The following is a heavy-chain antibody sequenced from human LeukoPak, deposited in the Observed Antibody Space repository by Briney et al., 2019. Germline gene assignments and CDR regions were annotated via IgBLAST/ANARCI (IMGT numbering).Heavy chain of an antibody. CDR2: IYYSGST. Sequence: PSETLSLTCTVSGGSISSSSYYWGWIRQPPGKGLEWIGSIYYSGSTYYNPSLKSRVTISVDTSKNQFSLKLSSVTAADTAVYYCARVGGYYEVDYWGQGTLVTVSS. CDR1: GGSISSSSYY. J-gene: IGHJ4*02. CDR3: ARVGGYYEVDY. D-gene: IGHD3-3*01. V-gene: IGHV4-39*07.